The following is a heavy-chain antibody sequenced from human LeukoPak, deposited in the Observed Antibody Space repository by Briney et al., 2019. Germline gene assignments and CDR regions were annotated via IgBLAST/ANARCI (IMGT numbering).Heavy chain of an antibody. CDR2: IYYSGST. V-gene: IGHV4-61*08. CDR3: ARGGWYPESFQH. J-gene: IGHJ1*01. Sequence: SETLSLTCTVSGGSISISGYYWSWIRQSPGKGLECIGYIYYSGSTNYNPSLKSRVTISVDTSKNQFSLKLSSVTAADTAVYYCARGGWYPESFQHWGQGALVTVSS. D-gene: IGHD6-19*01. CDR1: GGSISISGYY.